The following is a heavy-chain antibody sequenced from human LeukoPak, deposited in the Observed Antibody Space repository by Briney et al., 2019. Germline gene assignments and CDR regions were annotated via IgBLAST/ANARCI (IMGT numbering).Heavy chain of an antibody. Sequence: GGSLRLSRAASGFTFSDHYMTWIRQAPGKGLEWVSYIGSSGTTVYYADSVKGRFTISRDNANSSLYLEMNSLRADDSALYYCARADSTDGFDIWGHGTMVTVSS. CDR2: IGSSGTTV. D-gene: IGHD3/OR15-3a*01. CDR3: ARADSTDGFDI. V-gene: IGHV3-11*04. J-gene: IGHJ3*02. CDR1: GFTFSDHY.